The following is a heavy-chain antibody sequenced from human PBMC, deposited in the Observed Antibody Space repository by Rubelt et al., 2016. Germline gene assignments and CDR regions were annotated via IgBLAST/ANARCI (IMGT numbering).Heavy chain of an antibody. CDR3: ARDTVARRQDVQDY. Sequence: QLQLQESGPGLVKPSETLSLTCTVSGGSISSSTYYWGWIRQPPGKGLEWIGSRSYTGSTSYNPSLKSRVTISLHTSNRQCSLNLTSVTAADTAVYFCARDTVARRQDVQDYWGQGTLVTVSS. CDR2: RSYTGST. J-gene: IGHJ4*02. V-gene: IGHV4-39*07. CDR1: GGSISSSTYY. D-gene: IGHD6-19*01.